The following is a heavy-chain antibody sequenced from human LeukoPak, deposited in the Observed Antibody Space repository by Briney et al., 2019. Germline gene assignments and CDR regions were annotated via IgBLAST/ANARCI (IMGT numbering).Heavy chain of an antibody. Sequence: GGSLRLSCAASGFNFRSYFLIWLRPAPGKGLEWVSGINALDGSRCNADTVKTWHNISRDNRSNMLYVEMNSLRAEEPAVYYCSVMHRYYGGSGYWVQWRQGKVVTVSS. CDR2: INALDGSR. CDR3: SVMHRYYGGSGYWVQ. D-gene: IGHD3-22*01. J-gene: IGHJ4*02. CDR1: GFNFRSYF. V-gene: IGHV3-23*01.